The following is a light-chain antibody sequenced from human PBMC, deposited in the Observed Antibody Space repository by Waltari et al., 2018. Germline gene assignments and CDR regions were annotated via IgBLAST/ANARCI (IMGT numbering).Light chain of an antibody. CDR1: QRVRNY. CDR2: DTS. J-gene: IGKJ4*01. Sequence: EIVLIQSPATLALSPGERATLSCGASQRVRNYLAWFQQKPGQVPRRLIYDTSNRGTGVPARFCGSGSWTDFTLTISSLESEDFAVYYCQQRSSWPLTFGGGTKVQIK. V-gene: IGKV3-11*01. CDR3: QQRSSWPLT.